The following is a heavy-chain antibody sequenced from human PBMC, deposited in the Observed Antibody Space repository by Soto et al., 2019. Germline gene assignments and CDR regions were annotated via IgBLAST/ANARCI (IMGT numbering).Heavy chain of an antibody. CDR3: XXXXXXXXXGMDV. J-gene: IGHJ6*02. Sequence: EVQLVESGGGLVQPGRSLRLSCTASGXXXXXYAMHRVRQAPGKGLEWVSGISWHSGSIGYAGSVKGRFTISRDNAKNSLYLQMNSLRAEDTAXXXXXXXXXXXXXGMDVWGQGTTVTVSS. V-gene: IGHV3-9*01. CDR1: GXXXXXYA. CDR2: ISWHSGSI.